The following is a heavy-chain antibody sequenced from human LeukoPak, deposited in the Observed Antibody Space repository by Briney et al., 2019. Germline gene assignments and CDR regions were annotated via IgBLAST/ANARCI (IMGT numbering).Heavy chain of an antibody. CDR1: GYNFTSYW. CDR3: ARQGIAVAGFFDY. V-gene: IGHV5-51*01. CDR2: IYPGDSDT. Sequence: GESLKISCKGSGYNFTSYWIGWVRQMPGKGLEWMGIIYPGDSDTRYSLSFQGQVTISADKSISTAYLQWSSLKASDTAMYYCARQGIAVAGFFDYWGQGTLVTVSS. D-gene: IGHD6-19*01. J-gene: IGHJ4*02.